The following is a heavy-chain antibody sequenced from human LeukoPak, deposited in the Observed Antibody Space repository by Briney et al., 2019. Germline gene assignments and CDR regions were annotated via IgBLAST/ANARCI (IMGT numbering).Heavy chain of an antibody. Sequence: ASVKVSCKASGYTFTGYYIHWVRQAPGQGLEWMGWINPNSGGTNYAQKFQGRVTMTRDTSISTAYMELSRLRSDDTAVYYCARDLSRGYYGSGSYHDYWGQGTLVTVSS. CDR2: INPNSGGT. D-gene: IGHD3-10*01. CDR1: GYTFTGYY. CDR3: ARDLSRGYYGSGSYHDY. J-gene: IGHJ4*02. V-gene: IGHV1-2*02.